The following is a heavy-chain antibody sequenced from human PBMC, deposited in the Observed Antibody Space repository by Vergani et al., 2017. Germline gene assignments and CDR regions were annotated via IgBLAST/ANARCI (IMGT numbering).Heavy chain of an antibody. CDR1: GGTFSSYS. CDR3: AREKVGATTIDY. D-gene: IGHD1-26*01. Sequence: VQLVQSGAEVKKPGSSVKVSCKASGGTFSSYSMNWVRQAPGKGLEWVSSISSSSSYIYYADSVKGRFTISRDNAKNSLYLQMNSLRAEDTAVYYCAREKVGATTIDYWGQGTLVTVSS. CDR2: ISSSSSYI. J-gene: IGHJ4*02. V-gene: IGHV3-21*01.